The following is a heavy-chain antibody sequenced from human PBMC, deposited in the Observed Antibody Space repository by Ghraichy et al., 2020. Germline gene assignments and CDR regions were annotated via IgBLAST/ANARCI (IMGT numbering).Heavy chain of an antibody. CDR1: GFTFSSYS. CDR2: ISSSSSYI. CDR3: ARDCSGGSCYAY. V-gene: IGHV3-21*01. J-gene: IGHJ4*02. Sequence: GGSLRLSCAASGFTFSSYSMNWVRQAPGKGLEWVSSISSSSSYIYYADSVKDRFTISRDNAKNSLYLQMNSLRAEDTAVYYCARDCSGGSCYAYWGQGTLVTVSS. D-gene: IGHD2-15*01.